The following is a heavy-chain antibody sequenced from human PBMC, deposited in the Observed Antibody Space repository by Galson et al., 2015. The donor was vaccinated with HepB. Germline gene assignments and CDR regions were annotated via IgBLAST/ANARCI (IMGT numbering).Heavy chain of an antibody. CDR3: AKVAILGATPHYFDY. CDR1: GFRFTKYS. D-gene: IGHD3-16*01. CDR2: ITGGAERT. V-gene: IGHV3-23*01. J-gene: IGHJ4*02. Sequence: SLRLSCATSGFRFTKYSLSWVRQAPGKGLQWVSAITGGAERTYYADSVKGRSTTSRDSTRNTVFRLMTSLRVGDTAVSYCAKVAILGATPHYFDYLGQGTLVTGSS.